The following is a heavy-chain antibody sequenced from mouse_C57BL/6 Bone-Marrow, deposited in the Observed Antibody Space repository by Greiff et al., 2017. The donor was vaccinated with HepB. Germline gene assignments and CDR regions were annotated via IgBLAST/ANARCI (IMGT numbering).Heavy chain of an antibody. D-gene: IGHD2-3*01. V-gene: IGHV1-80*01. CDR1: GYAFSSYW. CDR2: IYPGDGDT. J-gene: IGHJ3*01. Sequence: QVQLQQSGAELVKPGASVKISCKASGYAFSSYWMNWVKQRPGKGLEWIGQIYPGDGDTNYNGKFKGKATLTADKSSSTAYMQLSSLTSEDSAVYFCARKRDGYYAWFAYWGQGTLVTVSA. CDR3: ARKRDGYYAWFAY.